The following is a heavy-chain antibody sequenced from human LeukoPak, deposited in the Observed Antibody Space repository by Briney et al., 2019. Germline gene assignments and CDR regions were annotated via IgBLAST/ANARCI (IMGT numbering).Heavy chain of an antibody. CDR1: GGSISSGGYY. J-gene: IGHJ4*02. CDR2: NYYSGST. Sequence: TSQTLSLTCTVSGGSISSGGYYWSWIRQPPGKGLEWIVYNYYSGSTYYNPSLKSRITISVDTSKTQFSLKVSCVTAADTAVYYCASWRRPAYSSGWYGWYYFDYWGQGTLVTVSS. V-gene: IGHV4-30-2*01. D-gene: IGHD6-19*01. CDR3: ASWRRPAYSSGWYGWYYFDY.